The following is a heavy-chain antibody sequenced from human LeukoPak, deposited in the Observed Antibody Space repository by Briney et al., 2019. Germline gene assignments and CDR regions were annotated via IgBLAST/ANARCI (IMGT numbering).Heavy chain of an antibody. CDR1: GGTFSSYA. CDR2: IIPIFGTA. CDR3: ARSFVVSNWGAFDI. Sequence: GASVKVSCKASGGTFSSYAISWVRQAPGQGLEWMGGIIPIFGTANYAQKFQGRVTITTDESTSTAYMELSSLRSEDTAVYYCARSFVVSNWGAFDIWGQGTMVTVSS. V-gene: IGHV1-69*05. J-gene: IGHJ3*02. D-gene: IGHD7-27*01.